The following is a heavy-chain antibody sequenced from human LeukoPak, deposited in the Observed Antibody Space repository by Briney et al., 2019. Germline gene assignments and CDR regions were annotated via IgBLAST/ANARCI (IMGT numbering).Heavy chain of an antibody. V-gene: IGHV3-30*02. CDR2: IRYDGSNK. CDR3: AKVDTAMDNYYYYYYMDV. Sequence: GGSLRLSCAASGFTFSSYGMHWVRQAPGKGLEWVAFIRYDGSNKYYADSVKGRFTISRDNSKNTLYLKMDSLRAEDTAVYYCAKVDTAMDNYYYYYYMDVWGKGTTVTVSS. D-gene: IGHD5-18*01. J-gene: IGHJ6*03. CDR1: GFTFSSYG.